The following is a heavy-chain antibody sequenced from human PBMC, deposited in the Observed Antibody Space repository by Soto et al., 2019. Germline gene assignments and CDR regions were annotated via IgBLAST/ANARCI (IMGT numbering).Heavy chain of an antibody. V-gene: IGHV5-51*01. CDR3: ARGGVSTRTFDY. CDR1: GYNFAGYW. J-gene: IGHJ4*02. CDR2: IYPSDSDT. D-gene: IGHD3-3*01. Sequence: GESLKISCKGSGYNFAGYWIAWVRQMPGKGLELMGIIYPSDSDTRYRPSFQGQVTISAGKSISPAYLQWSSLRASDTAMYYCARGGVSTRTFDYWGQGTPVTVSS.